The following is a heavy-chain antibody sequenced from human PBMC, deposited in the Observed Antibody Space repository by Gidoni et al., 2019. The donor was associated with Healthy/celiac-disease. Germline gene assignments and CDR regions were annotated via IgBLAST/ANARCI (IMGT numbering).Heavy chain of an antibody. J-gene: IGHJ6*02. CDR2: SRGSGGST. V-gene: IGHV3-23*01. Sequence: EVQLLASGGGLVQPGGSLRLSCAASAFTFSSYAISWVRQAPGKGLEWVAASRGSGGSTYYAESVKGRFTIYRDNSKNTLYMKMNSLRAEDTAVYYCAKVKGQYDDFWSGFYGMDVWGQGTTVTVSS. CDR1: AFTFSSYA. D-gene: IGHD3-3*01. CDR3: AKVKGQYDDFWSGFYGMDV.